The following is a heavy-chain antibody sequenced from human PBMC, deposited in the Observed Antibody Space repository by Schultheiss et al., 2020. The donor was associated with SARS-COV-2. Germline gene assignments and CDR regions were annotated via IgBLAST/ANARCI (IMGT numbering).Heavy chain of an antibody. V-gene: IGHV4-61*02. CDR2: IYTSGST. Sequence: SETLSLTCTVSGGSISSGSYYWSWIRQPAGKGLEWIGRIYTSGSTNYNPSLKSRVTMSVDTSKNQFSLKLSSVTAADTAVYYCARDGGRDYYGMDVWGQGTTVTVSS. J-gene: IGHJ6*02. CDR3: ARDGGRDYYGMDV. D-gene: IGHD3-3*01. CDR1: GGSISSGSYY.